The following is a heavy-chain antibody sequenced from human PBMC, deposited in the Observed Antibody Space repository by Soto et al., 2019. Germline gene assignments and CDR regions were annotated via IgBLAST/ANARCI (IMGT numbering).Heavy chain of an antibody. CDR1: GFTFSSYW. CDR3: AVRGFYYYDSPGYYNYHDDAFDI. J-gene: IGHJ3*02. V-gene: IGHV3-74*01. D-gene: IGHD3-22*01. CDR2: INSDGSST. Sequence: GGSLRLSCAASGFTFSSYWMHWVRQAPGKGLVWVSRINSDGSSTSYADSVKGRFTISRDNAKNTLYLQMNSLRAEDTAVYYCAVRGFYYYDSPGYYNYHDDAFDIWGQGTMVTVSS.